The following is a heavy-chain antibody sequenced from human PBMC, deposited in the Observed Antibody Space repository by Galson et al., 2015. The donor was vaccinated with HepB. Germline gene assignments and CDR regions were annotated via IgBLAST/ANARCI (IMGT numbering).Heavy chain of an antibody. CDR2: ISSSSSTI. CDR3: ARDLYWLGYSSSWYRTYGMDV. J-gene: IGHJ6*02. D-gene: IGHD6-13*01. CDR1: GFTFSSYS. V-gene: IGHV3-48*04. Sequence: SLRLSCAASGFTFSSYSMNWVRQAPGKGLEWVSYISSSSSTIYYTDYVKGRFTISRDNAKNSLYLQMNSLRAEDTAMYYCARDLYWLGYSSSWYRTYGMDVWGQGTTVTVSS.